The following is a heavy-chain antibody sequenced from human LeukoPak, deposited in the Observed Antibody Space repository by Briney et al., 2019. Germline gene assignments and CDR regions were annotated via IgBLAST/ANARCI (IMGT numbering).Heavy chain of an antibody. CDR3: ARGWIQLWSRARPRSWFDP. D-gene: IGHD5-18*01. Sequence: SETLSLTCAVYGGSFSGYYWSWIRQPPGKGLEWIGEINHSGSTNYNPSLKSRVTISVDTSKNQFSLKLSSVTAADTAVYYCARGWIQLWSRARPRSWFDPWGQGTLVTVSS. CDR1: GGSFSGYY. V-gene: IGHV4-34*01. CDR2: INHSGST. J-gene: IGHJ5*02.